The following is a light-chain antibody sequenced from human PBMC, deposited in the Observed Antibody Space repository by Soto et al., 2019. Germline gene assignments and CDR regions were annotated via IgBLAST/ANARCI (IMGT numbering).Light chain of an antibody. V-gene: IGKV3-20*01. CDR1: QSISTTY. J-gene: IGKJ1*01. Sequence: EIVLTQSPGTLSLSPGEIATLSCRASQSISTTYLAWYRQKAGQVPGLLIYATSNSGTGIPYRFSGSGSGTDFTLTISRLEPEDFAVYYCQHYDTSPAFGQGTKVEIK. CDR2: ATS. CDR3: QHYDTSPA.